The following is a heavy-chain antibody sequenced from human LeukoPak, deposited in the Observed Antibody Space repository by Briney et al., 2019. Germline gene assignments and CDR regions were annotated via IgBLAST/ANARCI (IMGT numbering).Heavy chain of an antibody. CDR3: ARSQNYYGSGDY. V-gene: IGHV4-61*03. D-gene: IGHD3-10*01. Sequence: SETLSLTCTVSGDSVSNGNYYWSWLRQPPGKALEWIGYIYYTGKTYYNPPLEGRVTILVDTSRNHFSVKLSSVTAADTAVYYCARSQNYYGSGDYWSQGTLVTVSS. J-gene: IGHJ4*02. CDR1: GDSVSNGNYY. CDR2: IYYTGKT.